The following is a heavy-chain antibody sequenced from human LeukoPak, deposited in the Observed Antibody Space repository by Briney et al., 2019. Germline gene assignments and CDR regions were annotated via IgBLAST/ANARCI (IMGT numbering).Heavy chain of an antibody. Sequence: PSETLSLTCTVSGGSISSSSYYWGWIRQPPGKGLEWIGSIYYSGSTYYNPSLKSRVTISVDTSKNQFSLKLSSVTAADTAVYYCARVSAPGSRPIGWFDPWGQGTLVTVSS. V-gene: IGHV4-39*07. CDR1: GGSISSSSYY. J-gene: IGHJ5*02. CDR3: ARVSAPGSRPIGWFDP. CDR2: IYYSGST. D-gene: IGHD3-10*01.